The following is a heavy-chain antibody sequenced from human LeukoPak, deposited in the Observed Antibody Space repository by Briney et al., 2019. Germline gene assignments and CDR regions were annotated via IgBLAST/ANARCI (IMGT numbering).Heavy chain of an antibody. D-gene: IGHD2-15*01. V-gene: IGHV3-7*01. CDR3: ARDFSWGSDP. CDR2: VKRDGSET. J-gene: IGHJ5*02. CDR1: GFTFSSHK. Sequence: GGSLRLSCAASGFTFSSHKMRWVRQAPGKGLEWVADVKRDGSETYHVDSVKGRFTISRDNARNSLYLQMNSLRAEDTAIYYCARDFSWGSDPWGEGTLVTVSS.